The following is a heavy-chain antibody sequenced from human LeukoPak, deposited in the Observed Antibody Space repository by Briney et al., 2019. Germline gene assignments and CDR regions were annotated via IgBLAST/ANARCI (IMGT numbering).Heavy chain of an antibody. CDR2: ISWDGGST. Sequence: GGSLRLSCAASGFTFDDYAMHWVRQAPGKGLEWVSLISWDGGSTYYADSVKGRFTISRDNSKNSLYLQMNSLRAEDTALYYCAKDNDPESSWCFDYWGQGTLVTVSS. V-gene: IGHV3-43D*03. D-gene: IGHD6-13*01. CDR1: GFTFDDYA. CDR3: AKDNDPESSWCFDY. J-gene: IGHJ4*02.